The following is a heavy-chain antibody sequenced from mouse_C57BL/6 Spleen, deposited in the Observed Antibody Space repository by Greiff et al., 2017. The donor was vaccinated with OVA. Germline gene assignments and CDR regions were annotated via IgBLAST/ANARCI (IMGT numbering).Heavy chain of an antibody. Sequence: VQLKESGPGLVPPSQSLSITCTVSGFSLNSYGVHWVRQSPGKGLEWLGVIWSGGRTDYNAAFISRLSISKDNSKSQVFFKMNSLQADDTAIYYCARKGGSRTGYFDYWGQGTTLTVSS. D-gene: IGHD1-1*01. CDR1: GFSLNSYG. V-gene: IGHV2-2*01. CDR3: ARKGGSRTGYFDY. CDR2: IWSGGRT. J-gene: IGHJ2*01.